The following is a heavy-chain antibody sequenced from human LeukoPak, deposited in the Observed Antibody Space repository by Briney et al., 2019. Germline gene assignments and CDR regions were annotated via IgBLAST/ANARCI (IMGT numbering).Heavy chain of an antibody. V-gene: IGHV3-11*05. J-gene: IGHJ4*02. D-gene: IGHD3-22*01. CDR1: GFTFSDYY. CDR2: ISSSSSYT. CDR3: ARARGDSRGYIPYYFDY. Sequence: GGSLRLSCAASGFTFSDYYMSWIRQAPGKGLEWVSYISSSSSYTKYADSVKGRFTISRDNAKKSLYLQMNSLGAEDTAVYYCARARGDSRGYIPYYFDYWGQGTLVTVSS.